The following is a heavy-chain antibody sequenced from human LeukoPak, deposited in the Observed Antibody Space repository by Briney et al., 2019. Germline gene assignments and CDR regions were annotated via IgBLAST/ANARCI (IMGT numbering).Heavy chain of an antibody. CDR1: GYTFAGYY. CDR2: INPNSGGT. J-gene: IGHJ4*02. Sequence: ASVKVSCKASGYTFAGYYMHWVRQAPGQGPEWMAWINPNSGGTNYAQKFQGRVTMTRDTSISTAYMELSRLTSDDTAVYYCARAPLGLHFDYWGQGSLVTVSS. V-gene: IGHV1-2*02. CDR3: ARAPLGLHFDY.